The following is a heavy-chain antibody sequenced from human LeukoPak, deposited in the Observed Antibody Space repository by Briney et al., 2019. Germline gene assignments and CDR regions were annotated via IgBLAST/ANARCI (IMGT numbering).Heavy chain of an antibody. D-gene: IGHD2-15*01. J-gene: IGHJ4*02. CDR3: AKDLTFSGGTLGN. Sequence: GGSLRLSCAVPGFTFDDYTMHWVRQAPGKGLEWVSLISWDGGVTYYADSVKGRFTISRDNSKNSLYLQMNSLRTEDTALYYCAKDLTFSGGTLGNWGQGTLVTVSS. CDR1: GFTFDDYT. V-gene: IGHV3-43*01. CDR2: ISWDGGVT.